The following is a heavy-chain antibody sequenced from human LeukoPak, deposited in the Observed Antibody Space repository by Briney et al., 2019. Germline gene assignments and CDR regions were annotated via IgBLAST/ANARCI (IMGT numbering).Heavy chain of an antibody. CDR1: GFTVSSNY. CDR3: YVDTAMGRGY. D-gene: IGHD5-18*01. Sequence: GGSLRLSCAASGFTVSSNYMSWVRQAPGKGLEWVSVIYSGGSTYYADSGKGRFTISRDNSKNTLYLPMNSMRAEDTAVHYCYVDTAMGRGYWGQGTLVTVSS. CDR2: IYSGGST. J-gene: IGHJ4*02. V-gene: IGHV3-66*02.